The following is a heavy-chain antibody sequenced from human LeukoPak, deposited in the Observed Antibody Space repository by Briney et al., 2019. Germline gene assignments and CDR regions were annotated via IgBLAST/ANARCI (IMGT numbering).Heavy chain of an antibody. CDR1: GGSISGYF. CDR2: IYYTGST. D-gene: IGHD2/OR15-2a*01. CDR3: ARHDPVGHFLRGMDV. J-gene: IGHJ6*02. Sequence: SETLSLTCADSGGSISGYFWSWSRQPPGKGLEWIGYIYYTGSTIYNLSLRSRVTMSVDVSKNQFSLDLTSVTAADTAVYYCARHDPVGHFLRGMDVWGQGTTVTVSS. V-gene: IGHV4-59*08.